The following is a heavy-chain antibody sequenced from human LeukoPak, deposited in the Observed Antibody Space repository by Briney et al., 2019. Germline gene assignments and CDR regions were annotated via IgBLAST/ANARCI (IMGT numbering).Heavy chain of an antibody. Sequence: GASVKVSCKASGYTFTGYYMHWARQAPGQGLEWMGWINPNSGGTNYAQKFQGRVTMTRDTSISTAYMELSRLRSDDTAVYYCAREYGYDYYYYGMDVWGQGTTVTVSS. J-gene: IGHJ6*02. CDR1: GYTFTGYY. CDR2: INPNSGGT. D-gene: IGHD5-12*01. V-gene: IGHV1-2*02. CDR3: AREYGYDYYYYGMDV.